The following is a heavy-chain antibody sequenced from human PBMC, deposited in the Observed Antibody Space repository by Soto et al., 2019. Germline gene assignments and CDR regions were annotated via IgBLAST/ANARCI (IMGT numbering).Heavy chain of an antibody. J-gene: IGHJ3*02. Sequence: EVQLVESGGGLVQPGRSLRLSCAASGFTFDDYAMHWVRQAPGKGLEWVSGISWNSGSIGYADSVKGRFTISRDNGKNSLYLQMNSLTAEDTALYYCEKELLRYFDWSDAFDIWGQGTMVTVSS. V-gene: IGHV3-9*01. CDR3: EKELLRYFDWSDAFDI. D-gene: IGHD3-9*01. CDR1: GFTFDDYA. CDR2: ISWNSGSI.